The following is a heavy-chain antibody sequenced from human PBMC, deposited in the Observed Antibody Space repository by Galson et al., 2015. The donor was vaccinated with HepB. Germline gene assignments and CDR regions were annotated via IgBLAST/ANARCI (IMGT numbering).Heavy chain of an antibody. CDR2: IKSKTDGGTT. J-gene: IGHJ3*02. CDR1: GFTFSGSA. CDR3: TTEGTAMVPTGDAFDI. V-gene: IGHV3-15*01. D-gene: IGHD5-18*01. Sequence: SLRLSCAASGFTFSGSAMHWVRQASGKGLEWVGRIKSKTDGGTTDYAAPVKGRFTISRDDSKNTLYLQMNSLKTEDTAAYYCTTEGTAMVPTGDAFDIWGQGTMVTVSS.